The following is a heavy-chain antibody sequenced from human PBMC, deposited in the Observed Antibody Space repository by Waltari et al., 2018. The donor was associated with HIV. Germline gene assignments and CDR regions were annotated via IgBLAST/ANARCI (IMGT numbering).Heavy chain of an antibody. D-gene: IGHD2-21*01. CDR1: GFTVSTYG. Sequence: QVQLVESGGGVVQPGRSLRLSCAASGFTVSTYGMHWVRRAPGKGLEGVAVIWYDGSNTYYTDSVKGRFTISRDNSKNTLYLQMYSLRAEDTAVYYCARDVQGYCGGERCFYGMDVWGQGTTVTVSS. V-gene: IGHV3-33*01. CDR3: ARDVQGYCGGERCFYGMDV. CDR2: IWYDGSNT. J-gene: IGHJ6*02.